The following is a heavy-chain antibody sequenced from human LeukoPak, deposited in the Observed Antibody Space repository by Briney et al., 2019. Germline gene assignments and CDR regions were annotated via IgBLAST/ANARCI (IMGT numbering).Heavy chain of an antibody. D-gene: IGHD1-1*01. V-gene: IGHV3-9*01. Sequence: PGGSLRLACASPGFTFDDYAIQSVRQAPGKGLGWDSGIIWKNDSISYADCVKGRFTIHRDNDKNYLYVQMNSLRDEDTALYYCAKALERSIYYYGMDVWGQGTTVTVCS. J-gene: IGHJ6*02. CDR1: GFTFDDYA. CDR2: IIWKNDSI. CDR3: AKALERSIYYYGMDV.